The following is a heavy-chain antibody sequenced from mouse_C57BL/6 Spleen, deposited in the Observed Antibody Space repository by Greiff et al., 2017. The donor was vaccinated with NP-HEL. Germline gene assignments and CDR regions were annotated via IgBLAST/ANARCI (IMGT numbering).Heavy chain of an antibody. V-gene: IGHV1-80*01. CDR3: ATFITTVVGRGDY. D-gene: IGHD1-1*01. Sequence: VKLQESGAELVKPGASVKISCKASGYAFSSYWMNWVKQRPGKGLEWIGQIYPGDGDTNYNGKFKGKATLTADKSSSTAYMQLSSLTSEDSAVYFCATFITTVVGRGDYWGQGTTLTVSS. CDR1: GYAFSSYW. J-gene: IGHJ2*01. CDR2: IYPGDGDT.